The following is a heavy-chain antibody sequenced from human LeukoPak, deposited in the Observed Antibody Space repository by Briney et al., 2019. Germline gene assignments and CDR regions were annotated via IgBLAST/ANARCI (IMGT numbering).Heavy chain of an antibody. D-gene: IGHD3-22*01. CDR1: GGSISSYY. CDR2: IYYSGST. V-gene: IGHV4-59*01. J-gene: IGHJ6*03. Sequence: TETLSLTCTVSGGSISSYYWSWIRQPPGKGLEWIGYIYYSGSTNYNPSLKSRVTISVDTSKNQFSLKLSSVTAADTAVYYCTRGSIAYYYMDVWGKGTTVTVSS. CDR3: TRGSIAYYYMDV.